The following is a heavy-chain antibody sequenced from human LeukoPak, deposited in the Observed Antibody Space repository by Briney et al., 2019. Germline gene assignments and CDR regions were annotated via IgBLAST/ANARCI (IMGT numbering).Heavy chain of an antibody. CDR2: IIVGSGKT. V-gene: IGHV1-58*02. Sequence: ASVKVSCKTSGFTFSNSAMQWVRQARGQRLEWIGWIIVGSGKTHYAQNFQERITITRDMSTNTAYMELSSLRSEDTAVYYCAAELYSGTYGRCCSFAFWGQGTLVTVSS. CDR3: AAELYSGTYGRCCSFAF. J-gene: IGHJ4*02. D-gene: IGHD1-26*01. CDR1: GFTFSNSA.